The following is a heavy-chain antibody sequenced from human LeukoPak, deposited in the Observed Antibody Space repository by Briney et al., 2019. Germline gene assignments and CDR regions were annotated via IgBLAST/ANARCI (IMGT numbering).Heavy chain of an antibody. J-gene: IGHJ6*03. D-gene: IGHD4-17*01. Sequence: GGSLRLSCAASGFTFSSYWMSWVRQAPGKGLEWVANIEQDGSEKYYVDSVKGRFTISRDNAKNSLYLQMNSLRAEDTAVYYCAREDYGNYYYYYMDVWGKGTTVTVSS. CDR2: IEQDGSEK. CDR3: AREDYGNYYYYYMDV. V-gene: IGHV3-7*01. CDR1: GFTFSSYW.